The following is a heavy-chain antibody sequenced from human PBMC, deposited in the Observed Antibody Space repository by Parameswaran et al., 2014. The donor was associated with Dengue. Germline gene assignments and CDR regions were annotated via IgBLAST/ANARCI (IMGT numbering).Heavy chain of an antibody. D-gene: IGHD3-22*01. J-gene: IGHJ6*03. CDR3: TRDPRYYDDYYYMDV. CDR2: IKADGSER. V-gene: IGHV3-7*01. Sequence: WIRQPPGKGLEWVANIKADGSERHYVDSVKGRFTISRDNAKNSLYLQMNTLRAEDTAVYYCTRDPRYYDDYYYMDVWGKGTTVTVSS.